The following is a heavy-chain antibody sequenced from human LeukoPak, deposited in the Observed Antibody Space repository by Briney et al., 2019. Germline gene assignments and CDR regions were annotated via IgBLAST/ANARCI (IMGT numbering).Heavy chain of an antibody. D-gene: IGHD1-26*01. CDR1: AFSISTRSYY. Sequence: SETLSLTCTVSAFSISTRSYYWGWVRQPPGKGLEWIGSINYSGSTYYNPSLKSRVTISVDTSKNQFSLKLSSVTAADTAVYYCARADKVGATTAFDIWGQGTMVTVSS. V-gene: IGHV4-39*07. CDR2: INYSGST. CDR3: ARADKVGATTAFDI. J-gene: IGHJ3*02.